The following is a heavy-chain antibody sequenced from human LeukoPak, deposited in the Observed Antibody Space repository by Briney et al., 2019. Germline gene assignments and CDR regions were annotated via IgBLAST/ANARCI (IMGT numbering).Heavy chain of an antibody. CDR2: IIPIFGTA. CDR3: ARSANYYDSSGYTDY. CDR1: GGTFSSYA. Sequence: SVKVSCKASGGTFSSYAISWVRQAPGQGLERMGGIIPIFGTANYAQKFQGRVTITADESTSTAYMELSSLRSEDTAVYYCARSANYYDSSGYTDYWGQGTLVTVSS. V-gene: IGHV1-69*13. D-gene: IGHD3-22*01. J-gene: IGHJ4*02.